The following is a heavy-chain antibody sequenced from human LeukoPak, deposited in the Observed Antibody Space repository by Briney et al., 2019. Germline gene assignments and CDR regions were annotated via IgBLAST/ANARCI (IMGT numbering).Heavy chain of an antibody. CDR1: GGSISSYY. D-gene: IGHD3-3*01. CDR3: ARDTDFDFWSDYTYFDC. J-gene: IGHJ4*02. V-gene: IGHV4-4*07. Sequence: SETLSLTCTVSGGSISSYYWSWIRQPPGKGLEWIGRISSSGRTNYSPSLKSRVTISADTSKNQFSLKLSSVTATDTAVYFCARDTDFDFWSDYTYFDCWGQGILVTVSS. CDR2: ISSSGRT.